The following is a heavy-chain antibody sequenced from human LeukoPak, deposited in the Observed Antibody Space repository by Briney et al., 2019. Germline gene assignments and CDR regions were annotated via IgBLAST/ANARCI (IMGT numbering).Heavy chain of an antibody. V-gene: IGHV1-2*02. J-gene: IGHJ4*02. D-gene: IGHD3-9*01. CDR3: AREEIPNRDILTGLNHAATDY. Sequence: ASVKVSCKASGYTFTGYYMHWVRQAPGQGLEWMGWINPNSGGTNYAQKFQGRVTMTRDTSISTAYMELSRLRSDDTAVYYCAREEIPNRDILTGLNHAATDYWGQGTLVTVSS. CDR1: GYTFTGYY. CDR2: INPNSGGT.